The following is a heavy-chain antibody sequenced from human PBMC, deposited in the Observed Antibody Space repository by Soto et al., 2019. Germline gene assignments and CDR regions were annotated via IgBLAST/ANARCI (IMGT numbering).Heavy chain of an antibody. CDR1: GGSISSSSYY. V-gene: IGHV4-39*01. D-gene: IGHD3-10*01. CDR3: ARQDDGSGSYPAWGYYYYCMDV. J-gene: IGHJ6*03. CDR2: IYYSGST. Sequence: SETLSLTYTVSGGSISSSSYYWGWIRQPPGKGLEWIGSIYYSGSTYYNPSLKSRVTISVDTSKNQFSLKLSSVTAADTAVYYCARQDDGSGSYPAWGYYYYCMDVWGKGTTVTVSS.